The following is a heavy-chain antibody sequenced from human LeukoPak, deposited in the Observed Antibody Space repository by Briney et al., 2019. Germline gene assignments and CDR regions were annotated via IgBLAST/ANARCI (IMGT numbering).Heavy chain of an antibody. D-gene: IGHD5-24*01. V-gene: IGHV4-4*07. Sequence: SETLSLTCTVSGGSISSYYWSWIRQPAGKGLEWIGRIYTRANADYAPSLKSRVTMSADPSKNQLSLKLSSVTAADTAVYYCAGGLVDGYIYFDYWGQGTLVTVSS. CDR3: AGGLVDGYIYFDY. CDR1: GGSISSYY. CDR2: IYTRANA. J-gene: IGHJ4*02.